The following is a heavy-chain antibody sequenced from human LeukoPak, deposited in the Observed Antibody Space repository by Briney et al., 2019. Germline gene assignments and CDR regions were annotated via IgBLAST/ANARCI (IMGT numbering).Heavy chain of an antibody. V-gene: IGHV4-39*01. CDR3: ASGGSSSWYYFDY. CDR1: GGSISSSNYY. CDR2: IYYSGST. Sequence: SETLSLTCTVSGGSISSSNYYWGWIRQPPGKGLEWIGSIYYSGSTYYNPSLNSRVTISVDTSKNQFSLKLNSVTAADTAVYYCASGGSSSWYYFDYWGQGTLVTVSS. J-gene: IGHJ4*02. D-gene: IGHD6-13*01.